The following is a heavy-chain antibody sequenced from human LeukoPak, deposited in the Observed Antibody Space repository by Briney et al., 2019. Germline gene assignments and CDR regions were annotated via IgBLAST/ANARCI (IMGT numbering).Heavy chain of an antibody. V-gene: IGHV1-18*01. CDR1: GYTFTRYG. CDR3: ARVGRTIVATMAY. D-gene: IGHD5-12*01. Sequence: GASVKVSCKASGYTFTRYGISWVRHAPGQGLEWMGGISDYNENTDYAKKFQGRVTMTTDTSTSTAYMELRNRRSDDTAVYYYARVGRTIVATMAYGGQGTLVTVSS. J-gene: IGHJ4*02. CDR2: ISDYNENT.